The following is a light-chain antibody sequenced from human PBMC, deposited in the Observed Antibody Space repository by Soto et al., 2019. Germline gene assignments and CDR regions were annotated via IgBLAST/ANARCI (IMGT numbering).Light chain of an antibody. Sequence: EIVLTQSPGTLSLSPGERATLSCRASQSVPNNYLAWYQQKSGQAPRRLIFGASFRASGVPDRFSGSGSGTDLTLTNSRLEPEDFAVYHCQQYGSSTTFGQGTKVEIK. J-gene: IGKJ1*01. CDR3: QQYGSSTT. V-gene: IGKV3-20*01. CDR1: QSVPNNY. CDR2: GAS.